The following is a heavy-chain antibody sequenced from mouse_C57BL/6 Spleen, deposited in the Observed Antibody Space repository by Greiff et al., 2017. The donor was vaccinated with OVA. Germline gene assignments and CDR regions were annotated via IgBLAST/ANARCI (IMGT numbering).Heavy chain of an antibody. CDR1: GFTFSDYY. CDR2: INYDGSST. Sequence: EVMLVESEGGLVQPGSSMKLSCTASGFTFSDYYMAWVRQVPEKGLEWVANINYDGSSTYYLDSLKSRFIISRDNAKNILYLQMSSLKSEDTATYYCARDLLRHFDVWGTGTTVTVSS. D-gene: IGHD2-1*01. CDR3: ARDLLRHFDV. J-gene: IGHJ1*03. V-gene: IGHV5-16*01.